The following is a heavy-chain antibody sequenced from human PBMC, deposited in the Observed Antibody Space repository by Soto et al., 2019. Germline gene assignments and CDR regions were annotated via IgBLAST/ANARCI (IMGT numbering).Heavy chain of an antibody. Sequence: SVKVSCKASGGTFSSYAISWVRQAPGQGLEWMGGIIPIFGTANYAQKFQGRVTITADKSTSTAYMELSSLRSEDTAVYYCARASRTNIAVAGPYYGMDVWRQGTTVTVSS. D-gene: IGHD6-19*01. CDR1: GGTFSSYA. V-gene: IGHV1-69*06. CDR2: IIPIFGTA. CDR3: ARASRTNIAVAGPYYGMDV. J-gene: IGHJ6*02.